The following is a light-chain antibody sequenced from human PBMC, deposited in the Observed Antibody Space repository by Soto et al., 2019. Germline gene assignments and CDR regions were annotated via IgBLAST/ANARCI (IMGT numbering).Light chain of an antibody. Sequence: SYELTQPPSVSVAPGKTARMTCGGNNIGSKSVHWYQQQPGQGPVVVMYYDSDRPSGIPERFSGSKSGNTATLTISRVEAGDEADYYCQVWDSSSDLLVVFGGGTKLTVL. V-gene: IGLV3-21*04. J-gene: IGLJ2*01. CDR2: YDS. CDR3: QVWDSSSDLLVV. CDR1: NIGSKS.